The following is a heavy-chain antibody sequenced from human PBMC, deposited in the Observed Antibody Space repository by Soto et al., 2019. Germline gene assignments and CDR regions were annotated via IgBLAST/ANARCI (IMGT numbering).Heavy chain of an antibody. D-gene: IGHD1-26*01. J-gene: IGHJ4*02. CDR3: AKIAPSVGATGPYYYFDY. Sequence: PGGSLRLSCAASGFSFSNFAVNWVRQAPGKGLEWVSTISGSGGTTYYADSVKGRFTISRDNSKDTLYLQMNSLRAEDTAVYYCAKIAPSVGATGPYYYFDYWGPGTLVTVSS. V-gene: IGHV3-23*01. CDR2: ISGSGGTT. CDR1: GFSFSNFA.